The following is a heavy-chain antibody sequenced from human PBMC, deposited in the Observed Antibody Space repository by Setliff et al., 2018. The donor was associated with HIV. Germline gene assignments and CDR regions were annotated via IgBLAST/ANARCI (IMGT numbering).Heavy chain of an antibody. J-gene: IGHJ2*01. Sequence: PSETLSLTCTVSGGSISSHYWSWIRQPPGKGLEWIGSVYYSGSTNYNPSLDSRVTISSDTSTNQFSLMLHSVTAADTAVYFCARGTTYWSWYFDLWGRGTLVTVSS. CDR2: VYYSGST. CDR3: ARGTTYWSWYFDL. CDR1: GGSISSHY. V-gene: IGHV4-59*11. D-gene: IGHD2-8*02.